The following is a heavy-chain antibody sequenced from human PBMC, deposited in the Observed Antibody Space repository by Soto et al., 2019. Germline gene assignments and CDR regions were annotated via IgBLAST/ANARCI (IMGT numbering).Heavy chain of an antibody. CDR1: GFTLSDYY. CDR2: SRDKANSFST. Sequence: EVKLVESGGGLVQPGGSLRLSCAVSGFTLSDYYIDWVRQAPGKGLEWLARSRDKANSFSTDYAASVKGRLSISRDDSESSVFLQMNSLRTEDTAPYYCARTKSYGAYDVWGQGTVVIVSS. CDR3: ARTKSYGAYDV. V-gene: IGHV3-72*01. J-gene: IGHJ3*01. D-gene: IGHD3-10*01.